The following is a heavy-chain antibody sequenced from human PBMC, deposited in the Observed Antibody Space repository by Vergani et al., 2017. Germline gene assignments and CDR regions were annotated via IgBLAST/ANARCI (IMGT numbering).Heavy chain of an antibody. V-gene: IGHV1-69*18. CDR3: ARDWPRSGGSHYYYYYGMDV. CDR2: IIPIFGTA. D-gene: IGHD2-15*01. Sequence: QVQLVQSGAEVKKPGSSVKVSCQASGGTFSSYAISWVRQAPGQGLEWMGRIIPIFGTANYAQKFQGRVTITADESTSTAYMELSSLRSEDTAVYYCARDWPRSGGSHYYYYYGMDVWGQGTTVTVSS. CDR1: GGTFSSYA. J-gene: IGHJ6*02.